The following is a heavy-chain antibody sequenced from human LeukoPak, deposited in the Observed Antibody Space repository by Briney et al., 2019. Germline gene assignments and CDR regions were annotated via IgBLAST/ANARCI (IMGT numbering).Heavy chain of an antibody. D-gene: IGHD3-10*02. J-gene: IGHJ3*02. CDR3: ARVLTTLSAFDI. CDR2: ISSSSSYI. CDR1: GFTFSSCS. Sequence: GGSLRLSCAASGFTFSSCSMNWVRQAPGKGLEWVSSISSSSSYIYYADSVKGRFTISRDNAKNSLYLQMNSLRAEDTAVYYCARVLTTLSAFDIWGQGTMVTVSS. V-gene: IGHV3-21*01.